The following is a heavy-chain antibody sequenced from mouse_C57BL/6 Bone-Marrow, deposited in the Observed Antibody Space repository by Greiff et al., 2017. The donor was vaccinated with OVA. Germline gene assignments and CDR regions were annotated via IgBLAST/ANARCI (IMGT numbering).Heavy chain of an antibody. D-gene: IGHD3-3*01. CDR2: ISDGGSYT. Sequence: EVMLVESGGGLVKPGGSLKLSCAASGFTFSSYAMSWVRQTPEKRLEWVATISDGGSYTYYPDNVKGRFTISRDNAKNNLYLQMSHLKSEDTAMYYCARDREGYYFDYWGQGTTLTVSS. J-gene: IGHJ2*01. CDR1: GFTFSSYA. V-gene: IGHV5-4*01. CDR3: ARDREGYYFDY.